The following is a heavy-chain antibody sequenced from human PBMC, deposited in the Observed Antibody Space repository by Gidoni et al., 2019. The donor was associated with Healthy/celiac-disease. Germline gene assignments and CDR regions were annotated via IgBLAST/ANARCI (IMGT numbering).Heavy chain of an antibody. CDR1: GGSVSRGSYY. J-gene: IGHJ4*02. CDR3: ARVRGYYGSGSYSVNDY. Sequence: QVQLQESGPGLVKPSETLSLPCTVSGGSVSRGSYYWSWIRQPPGKGLEWIGYIYYSGSTNYNPSLKSRVTISVDTSKNQFSLKLSSVTAADTAVYYCARVRGYYGSGSYSVNDYWGQGTLVTVSS. CDR2: IYYSGST. D-gene: IGHD3-10*01. V-gene: IGHV4-61*01.